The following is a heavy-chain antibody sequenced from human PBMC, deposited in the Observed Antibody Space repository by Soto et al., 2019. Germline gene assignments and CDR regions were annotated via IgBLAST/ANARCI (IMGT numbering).Heavy chain of an antibody. CDR1: GGPFATFA. D-gene: IGHD3-22*01. CDR2: IMPIFGSP. Sequence: QVQLVQSGAEVKTSGSSVKVSCETSGGPFATFAINWVRRAPGQGLEWMGGIMPIFGSPKYAQTFQGRLTITADGPTSTSFMELSSLTSEDTAIYYCARGWRDSSRSFTGPIDSWGQGTRVTVSS. J-gene: IGHJ5*01. V-gene: IGHV1-69*01. CDR3: ARGWRDSSRSFTGPIDS.